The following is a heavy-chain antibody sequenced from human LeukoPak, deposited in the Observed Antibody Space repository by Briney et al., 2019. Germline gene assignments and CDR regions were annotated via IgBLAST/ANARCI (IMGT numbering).Heavy chain of an antibody. CDR1: GFTVSSNY. J-gene: IGHJ4*02. D-gene: IGHD6-19*01. V-gene: IGHV3-66*01. CDR3: ARSFIAVAAPFDY. CDR2: IYSGGST. Sequence: PGGSLRLSCAASGFTVSSNYMSWVRQAPGKGLEWVSVIYSGGSTYYADSVKGRFTISRDNSKNTLYLQMNSLRAEDTAVYYCARSFIAVAAPFDYWGQGTLVTVSS.